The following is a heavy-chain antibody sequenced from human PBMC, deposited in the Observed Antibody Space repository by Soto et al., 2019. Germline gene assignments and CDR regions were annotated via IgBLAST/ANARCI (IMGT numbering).Heavy chain of an antibody. CDR2: IYYSGST. Sequence: TLSLTDTVSGGSISSGGYYWSWIRQHPGKGLEWIGYIYYSGSTYYNPSLKSRVTISVDTSKNQFSLKLSSVTAADTAVYYCARDRLWGSGGMDVWGQGTTVTVSS. CDR3: ARDRLWGSGGMDV. CDR1: GGSISSGGYY. D-gene: IGHD3-10*01. J-gene: IGHJ6*02. V-gene: IGHV4-31*03.